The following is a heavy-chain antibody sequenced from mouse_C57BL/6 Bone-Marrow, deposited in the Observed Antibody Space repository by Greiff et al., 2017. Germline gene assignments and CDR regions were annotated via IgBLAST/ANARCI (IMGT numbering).Heavy chain of an antibody. J-gene: IGHJ3*01. Sequence: VQLQQPGAELVKPGASVKLSCKASGYTFTSYWMHWVKQRPGRGLEWIGSIDPNSGGTKYNEKFKSKATLTVDKPSSTAYMQLSSLTSEDSAVYYCARECHYDYGERSRWGQGTLVTVSA. CDR1: GYTFTSYW. D-gene: IGHD2-4*01. CDR3: ARECHYDYGERSR. V-gene: IGHV1-72*01. CDR2: IDPNSGGT.